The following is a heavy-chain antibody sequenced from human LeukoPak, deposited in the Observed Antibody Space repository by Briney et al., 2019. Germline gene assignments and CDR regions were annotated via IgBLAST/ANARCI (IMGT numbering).Heavy chain of an antibody. CDR1: GFTFSNHW. CDR2: INSDGSST. V-gene: IGHV3-74*01. D-gene: IGHD6-13*01. CDR3: AKKLYSIPHYSDY. Sequence: GGSLRLSCAASGFTFSNHWMHWVRQVPGKGLVWVSRINSDGSSTSYADSVKGRFTISRDNAKNTLYLQMSSLRAEDTAVYYCAKKLYSIPHYSDYWGQGTLVTVSS. J-gene: IGHJ4*02.